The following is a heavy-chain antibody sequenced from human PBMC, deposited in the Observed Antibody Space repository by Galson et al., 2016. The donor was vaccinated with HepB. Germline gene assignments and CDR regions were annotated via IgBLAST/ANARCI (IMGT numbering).Heavy chain of an antibody. V-gene: IGHV3-30*03. CDR3: VARDGYTADY. J-gene: IGHJ4*02. Sequence: SLRLSCAASGFTFSDFAMHWVRQAPGKGLEWVTVISYHGIQKYYADSVKGRFTISRDNSKNTLYLQMHSLRVEDTAVYYCVARDGYTADYWGQGTLVTVSS. CDR1: GFTFSDFA. CDR2: ISYHGIQK. D-gene: IGHD5-24*01.